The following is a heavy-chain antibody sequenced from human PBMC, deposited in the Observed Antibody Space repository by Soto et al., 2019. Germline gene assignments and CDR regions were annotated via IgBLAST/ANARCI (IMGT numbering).Heavy chain of an antibody. J-gene: IGHJ4*02. CDR2: ITPILCTA. Sequence: VPFSSPVSAGTSRSYAIGWARQAPRQGLEWMGAITPILCTANYAQKFQGRATITADKSTNTAYMELSSLRSEDTAVYYCAVLEGDESSDYFAIDYWGQGTLVTVSS. V-gene: IGHV1-69*10. CDR1: AGTSRSYA. CDR3: AVLEGDESSDYFAIDY. D-gene: IGHD3-22*01.